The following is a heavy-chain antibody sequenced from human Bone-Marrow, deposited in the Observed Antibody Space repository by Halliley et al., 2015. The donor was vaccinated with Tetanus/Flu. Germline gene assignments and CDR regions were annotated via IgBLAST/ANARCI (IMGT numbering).Heavy chain of an antibody. CDR2: INNDGTPT. CDR3: AKGVDV. V-gene: IGHV3-74*01. J-gene: IGHJ6*02. Sequence: PGKGRVGVSRINNDGTPTTYADSVKGRFPISRDNAKNTLYLQMHNLRVEDTAVYYCAKGVDVWGQGTTVTVSS.